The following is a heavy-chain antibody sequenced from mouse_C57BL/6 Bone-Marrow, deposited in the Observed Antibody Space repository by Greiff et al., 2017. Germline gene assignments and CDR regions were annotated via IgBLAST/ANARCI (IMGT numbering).Heavy chain of an antibody. Sequence: VQLQQSGAELARPGASVKLSCTASGYTFTSYGISWVKQRTGKGLEWIGEIYHRSGNTYYNEKFKGKATLTADKSSSTAYMELRSLTSEDSAVYFCARRYIFYYCDWFSYWGQGTLVTVSA. D-gene: IGHD1-1*01. CDR1: GYTFTSYG. CDR2: IYHRSGNT. CDR3: ARRYIFYYCDWFSY. J-gene: IGHJ3*01. V-gene: IGHV1-81*01.